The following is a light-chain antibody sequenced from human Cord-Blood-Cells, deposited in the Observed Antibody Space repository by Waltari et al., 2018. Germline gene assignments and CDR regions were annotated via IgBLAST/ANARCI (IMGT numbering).Light chain of an antibody. CDR3: QSYDSSLSGSV. V-gene: IGLV1-40*01. CDR1: SSNIGAGYD. Sequence: QSVLTQPPSVSGAPGQRVTISCTGSSSNIGAGYDVHWYQHLPGTAPKLLIYGTSKRPSGVPDRFSGSKSGPSASRAITGLQAEDEADYYCQSYDSSLSGSVFGGGTKLTVL. CDR2: GTS. J-gene: IGLJ2*01.